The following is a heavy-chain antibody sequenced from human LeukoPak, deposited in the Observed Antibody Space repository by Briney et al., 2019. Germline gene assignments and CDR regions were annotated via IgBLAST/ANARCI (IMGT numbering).Heavy chain of an antibody. CDR2: ISYDGSNK. CDR1: GFTFSSYA. CDR3: ARDGKMSVYVNFVY. D-gene: IGHD5/OR15-5a*01. Sequence: GGSLRLSCAASGFTFSSYAMHWVRQAPGKGLEWVAVISYDGSNKYYADSVKGRFTISRDNSKNTLYLQMNSLRAEDTAVYYCARDGKMSVYVNFVYWGQGTLVTVSS. V-gene: IGHV3-30*04. J-gene: IGHJ4*02.